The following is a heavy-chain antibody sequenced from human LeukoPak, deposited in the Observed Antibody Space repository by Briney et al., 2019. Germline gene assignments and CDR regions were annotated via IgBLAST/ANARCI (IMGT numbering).Heavy chain of an antibody. Sequence: SETLCLTCTVSGGSISSYSWSWGRQTAGKGLEWVGGIYTSGGANYNPSLKSRVTMSVDTSKNQFSLKLSSVTAADTAVYYCARDYHGSWQDDAFDIWGQGTMVTVSS. CDR3: ARDYHGSWQDDAFDI. J-gene: IGHJ3*02. V-gene: IGHV4-4*07. D-gene: IGHD6-13*01. CDR2: IYTSGGA. CDR1: GGSISSYS.